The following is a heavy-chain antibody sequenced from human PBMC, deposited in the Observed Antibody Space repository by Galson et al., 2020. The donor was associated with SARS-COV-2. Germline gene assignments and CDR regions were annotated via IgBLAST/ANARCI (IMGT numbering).Heavy chain of an antibody. V-gene: IGHV3-23*01. CDR3: AKTGGCFYDSTGFYVFDY. J-gene: IGHJ4*02. CDR1: GFIFSNYA. Sequence: TGGSLRLSCATYGFIFSNYAISWVRQAPGKGLEWVSTISGSGGTTFYADSVKGRFTISRDYSKNTLYLQMDSLRAEDTAVYYCAKTGGCFYDSTGFYVFDYWGQGALVTVSS. D-gene: IGHD3-22*01. CDR2: ISGSGGTT.